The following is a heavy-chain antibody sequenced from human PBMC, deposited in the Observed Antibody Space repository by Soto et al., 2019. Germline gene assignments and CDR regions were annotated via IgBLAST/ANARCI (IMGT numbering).Heavy chain of an antibody. J-gene: IGHJ4*02. Sequence: EVQLVESGGGLVQPGGSLRLSCAASGFTFSSYCMHWVRQAPGKGLVWVSRIISDGSSKSYAKSVKGRFTISRDNAKNTLDLQVSSLSAKDTAVYYCARGPWDYWGQGTLVTGSS. CDR1: GFTFSSYC. V-gene: IGHV3-74*01. CDR2: IISDGSSK. CDR3: ARGPWDY.